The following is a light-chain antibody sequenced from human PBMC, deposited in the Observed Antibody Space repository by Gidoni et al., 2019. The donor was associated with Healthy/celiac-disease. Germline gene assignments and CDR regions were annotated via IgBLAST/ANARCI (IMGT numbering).Light chain of an antibody. CDR2: AAS. CDR1: QSISSY. Sequence: DIQLTQPPSSLSASVGDRVTITCRASQSISSYLNWYQQKPGKAPKLLIYAASSLQSGVPSRFSGSGSGTDFTVTISSLQAEDFATYNCQQRYSTPYTFGQGTKLEIK. J-gene: IGKJ2*01. CDR3: QQRYSTPYT. V-gene: IGKV1-39*01.